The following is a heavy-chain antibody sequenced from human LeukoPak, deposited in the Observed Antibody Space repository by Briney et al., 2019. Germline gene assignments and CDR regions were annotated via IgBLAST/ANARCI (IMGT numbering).Heavy chain of an antibody. Sequence: GGSLRLSCAASGFTVSSNYMSWVRQAPGKGLEWVSVLHSGGNTYYADSVKGRFTISRDNSKNTLYLQMNSLRAEDTAVYYCAREKYYYDSSGYYWNYFDYWGQGTLVTVSS. V-gene: IGHV3-53*01. CDR1: GFTVSSNY. D-gene: IGHD3-22*01. CDR3: AREKYYYDSSGYYWNYFDY. CDR2: LHSGGNT. J-gene: IGHJ4*02.